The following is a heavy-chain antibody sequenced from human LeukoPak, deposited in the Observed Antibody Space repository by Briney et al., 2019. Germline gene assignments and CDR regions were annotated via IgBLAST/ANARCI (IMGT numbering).Heavy chain of an antibody. CDR3: ARDYSSSSYWFDP. D-gene: IGHD6-6*01. V-gene: IGHV1-2*02. CDR1: GYTFTGYY. Sequence: ASVKVCCKASGYTFTGYYMHWVRQAPGQGLEWMGWINPNSGGTNYAQKFQGRVTMTRDTSISTAYMELSRLRSDDTAVYYCARDYSSSSYWFDPWGQGTLVTVSS. J-gene: IGHJ5*02. CDR2: INPNSGGT.